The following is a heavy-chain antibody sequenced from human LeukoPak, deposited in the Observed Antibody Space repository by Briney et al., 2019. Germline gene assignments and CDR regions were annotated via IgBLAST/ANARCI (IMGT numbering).Heavy chain of an antibody. V-gene: IGHV4-39*01. J-gene: IGHJ1*01. Sequence: SETLSLTCNVSGGSISSSSYYWGWIRQPPGKGLEWIGSIHYSGSTYYTPSLKSRVTISVDTSKNQFSLKLSSVTVADTAVYYCYTYGLGLEYFQHWGQGTLVTVSS. CDR2: IHYSGST. D-gene: IGHD3-10*01. CDR1: GGSISSSSYY. CDR3: YTYGLGLEYFQH.